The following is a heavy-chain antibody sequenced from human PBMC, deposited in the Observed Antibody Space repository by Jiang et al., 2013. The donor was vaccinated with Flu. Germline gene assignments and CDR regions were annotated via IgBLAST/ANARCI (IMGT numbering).Heavy chain of an antibody. CDR3: AKKDGSSWVS. CDR2: IYPGDSDT. D-gene: IGHD6-13*01. J-gene: IGHJ5*02. V-gene: IGHV5-51*01. Sequence: GAEVKKPGESLKISCKGSGYTFTNYWIGWVRQMPGKGLEWMGIIYPGDSDTKYSPPFQGQVTISADKSISTAYLQWGNLQASDTAMYYCAKKDGSSWVSWGQGTLVTVSS. CDR1: GYTFTNYW.